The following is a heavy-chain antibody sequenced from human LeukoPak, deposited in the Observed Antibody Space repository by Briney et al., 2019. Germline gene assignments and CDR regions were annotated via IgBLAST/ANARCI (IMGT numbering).Heavy chain of an antibody. CDR1: GFTVSSNH. Sequence: GGSLRLSCAASGFTVSSNHMSWVRQAPGKGLEWVSVIYSGGSTFYADSVKGRFTISRDNSKNTLYLQMNSLRADDTAVYYCASTRVGGTMTFDIWGQGTMVTDSS. CDR3: ASTRVGGTMTFDI. V-gene: IGHV3-53*01. D-gene: IGHD3-22*01. CDR2: IYSGGST. J-gene: IGHJ3*02.